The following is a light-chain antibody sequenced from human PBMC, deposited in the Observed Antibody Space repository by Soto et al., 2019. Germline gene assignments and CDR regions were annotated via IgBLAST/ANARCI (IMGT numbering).Light chain of an antibody. CDR1: QSVSSN. V-gene: IGKV3-15*01. J-gene: IGKJ3*01. CDR2: GAS. CDR3: QQYNNWPPVT. Sequence: EIVMTQSPATLSVSPGERATLSGRASQSVSSNLAWYQQKPGQAPRLLIYGASTRATGIPARFSGSGSGTEFTLTISSLQSEDFAVYYCQQYNNWPPVTFGPGTKVDIK.